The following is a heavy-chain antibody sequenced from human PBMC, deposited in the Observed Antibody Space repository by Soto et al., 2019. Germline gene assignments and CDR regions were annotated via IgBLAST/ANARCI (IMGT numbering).Heavy chain of an antibody. J-gene: IGHJ4*02. CDR1: GYTFTSYG. CDR2: ISAYNGNT. CDR3: ARDADIVVVVASFDY. V-gene: IGHV1-18*01. D-gene: IGHD2-15*01. Sequence: ASVKVSCKASGYTFTSYGISWVRQAPGQGLEWMGWISAYNGNTNYAQKLQGRVTMTTDTSTSTAYMELRSLRSDDTAVYYCARDADIVVVVASFDYWGQGTXVTVSS.